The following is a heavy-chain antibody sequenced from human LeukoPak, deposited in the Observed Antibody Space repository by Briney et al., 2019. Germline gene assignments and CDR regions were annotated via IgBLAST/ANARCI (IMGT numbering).Heavy chain of an antibody. Sequence: SVKVSCKASGGTFSRYAISWVRQAPGQGLEWMGGIIPFFGTANYAQKFQGRVTITADESTSTAYMELSSLRSEDTAVYYCAMGYCSSTSCYSQSYYYYMDVWGKGTTVTVSS. D-gene: IGHD2-2*01. J-gene: IGHJ6*03. CDR3: AMGYCSSTSCYSQSYYYYMDV. CDR1: GGTFSRYA. CDR2: IIPFFGTA. V-gene: IGHV1-69*01.